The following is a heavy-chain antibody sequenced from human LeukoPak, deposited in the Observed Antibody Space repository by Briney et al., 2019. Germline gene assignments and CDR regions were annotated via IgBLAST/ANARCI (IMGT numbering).Heavy chain of an antibody. Sequence: PSETLSLTCTVSGGSISSSNCYWGWIRQPPGKGLEWVGTIYYSGSTYYNPSLKSRVTISVDTSKNQFSLKLSSVTAADTAMYYCAGGAGADNYGDYFDYWGQGTLVTVSS. CDR2: IYYSGST. D-gene: IGHD4-11*01. V-gene: IGHV4-39*07. CDR3: AGGAGADNYGDYFDY. J-gene: IGHJ4*02. CDR1: GGSISSSNCY.